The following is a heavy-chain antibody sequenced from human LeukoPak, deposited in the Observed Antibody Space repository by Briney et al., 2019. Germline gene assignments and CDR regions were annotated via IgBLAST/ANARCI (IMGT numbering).Heavy chain of an antibody. CDR2: IYYSGST. Sequence: PSETLSLTCSVSGGSISTYYWSWIRQPPGKGLEWIGYIYYSGSTNYNPSLKSRVTISVDTSKNQFSLKLSSVTAADTAVYYCARVKLSDVVVVAATPASYYMDVWGKGTTVTVSS. J-gene: IGHJ6*03. CDR1: GGSISTYY. V-gene: IGHV4-59*01. CDR3: ARVKLSDVVVVAATPASYYMDV. D-gene: IGHD2-15*01.